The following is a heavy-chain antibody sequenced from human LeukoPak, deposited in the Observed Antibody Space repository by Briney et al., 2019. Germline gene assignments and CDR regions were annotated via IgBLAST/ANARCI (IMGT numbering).Heavy chain of an antibody. CDR2: IYYSGST. J-gene: IGHJ4*02. Sequence: PSETLSLTCTVSGGSISSGGYYWSWIRQHPGKGLEWIGYIYYSGSTYYNPSLKSRVTISVDTSKNQFSLKLSSVTAADTAVYYCARGVGAEAMAFDYWGQGTLVTVSS. D-gene: IGHD5-18*01. V-gene: IGHV4-31*03. CDR3: ARGVGAEAMAFDY. CDR1: GGSISSGGYY.